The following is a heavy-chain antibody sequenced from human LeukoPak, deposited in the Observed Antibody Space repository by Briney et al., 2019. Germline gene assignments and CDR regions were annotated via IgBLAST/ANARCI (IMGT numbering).Heavy chain of an antibody. CDR3: ATDDEANYDFWSGYLRSSDY. V-gene: IGHV3-30-3*01. CDR2: ISYDGSNK. J-gene: IGHJ4*02. Sequence: PGGSLRLSCAASGFTFSSYAMHWVRQAPGKGLEWVAVISYDGSNKYYADSVKGRFTISRDNSKNTLYLQMNSLRAEDTAVYYCATDDEANYDFWSGYLRSSDYWGQGTLVTVSS. D-gene: IGHD3-3*01. CDR1: GFTFSSYA.